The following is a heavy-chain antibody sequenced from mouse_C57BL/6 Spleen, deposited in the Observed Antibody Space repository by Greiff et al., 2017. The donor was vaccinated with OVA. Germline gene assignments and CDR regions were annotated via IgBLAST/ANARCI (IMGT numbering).Heavy chain of an antibody. CDR2: IDPANGNT. J-gene: IGHJ3*01. CDR1: GFNIKNTY. CDR3: ARSDTMVTTPFAY. Sequence: EVQLVESVAELVRPGASVKLSCTASGFNIKNTYMHWVKQRPEQGLEWIGRIDPANGNTKYAPKFQGKATITADTSSNTAYLQLSSLTSEDTAIYYCARSDTMVTTPFAYWGQGTLVTVSA. D-gene: IGHD2-2*01. V-gene: IGHV14-3*01.